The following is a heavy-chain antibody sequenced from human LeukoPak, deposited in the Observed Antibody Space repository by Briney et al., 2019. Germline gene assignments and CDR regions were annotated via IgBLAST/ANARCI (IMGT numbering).Heavy chain of an antibody. CDR2: IIPIFGTA. D-gene: IGHD1-1*01. V-gene: IGHV1-69*05. CDR1: GGTFSSYA. Sequence: ASVKVSCKASGGTFSSYAISWVRQAPGQGLEWMGGIIPIFGTANYAQKFQGRVTITTDESTSTAYMELSSLRSEDTAVYYCARDHTGETFLDAFDIWGQGTMVTVAS. J-gene: IGHJ3*02. CDR3: ARDHTGETFLDAFDI.